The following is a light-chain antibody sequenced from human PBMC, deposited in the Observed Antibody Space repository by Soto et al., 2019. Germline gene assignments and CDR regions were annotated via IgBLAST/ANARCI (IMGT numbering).Light chain of an antibody. CDR1: QSVSSSY. V-gene: IGKV3D-20*02. Sequence: IVLTKSPGTMSLSPGERATLSCRASQSVSSSYLAWYQPKPGQAPRLLIYGASSRATGIPDRLSGSGSGTDFTLTISRLEPEDFAVYYCQQRSNWIPFGQGTRLEI. CDR2: GAS. CDR3: QQRSNWIP. J-gene: IGKJ5*01.